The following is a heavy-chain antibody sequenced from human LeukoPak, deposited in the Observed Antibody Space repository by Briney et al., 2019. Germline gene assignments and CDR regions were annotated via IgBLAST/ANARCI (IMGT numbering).Heavy chain of an antibody. CDR3: AKGGHYDSSGYYIQID. CDR1: GFTFSSYA. CDR2: ISYDGSNK. Sequence: GGSLRLSCAASGFTFSSYAMHWVRQAPGKGLEWVAVISYDGSNKYYADSVKGRFTISRDNSKNTLYLQMNGLRAEDTAVYYCAKGGHYDSSGYYIQIDWGQGTLVTVSS. J-gene: IGHJ4*02. D-gene: IGHD3-22*01. V-gene: IGHV3-30*04.